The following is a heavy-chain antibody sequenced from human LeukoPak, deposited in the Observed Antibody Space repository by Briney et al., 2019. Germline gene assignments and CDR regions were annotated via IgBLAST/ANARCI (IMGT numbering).Heavy chain of an antibody. CDR2: INSGGST. V-gene: IGHV3-66*01. CDR3: ARDRVYCSGGSCYPYYFDY. CDR1: GFTFSNAW. D-gene: IGHD2-15*01. Sequence: GGSLRLSCAASGFTFSNAWMSWVRQAPGKGLEWVSDINSGGSTYYADSVKGRFTISRDNSKNTLYLQMNSLRAEDTAVYYCARDRVYCSGGSCYPYYFDYWGQGTLVTVSS. J-gene: IGHJ4*02.